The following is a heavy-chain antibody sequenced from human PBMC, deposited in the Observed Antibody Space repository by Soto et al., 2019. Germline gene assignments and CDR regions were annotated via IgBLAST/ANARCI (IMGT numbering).Heavy chain of an antibody. CDR3: AGDQGGTYQNWFDP. J-gene: IGHJ5*02. CDR1: GSTFSNYA. Sequence: GGSLRLSCAASGSTFSNYAIHWVRQAPGKGLEWVAVISYDGSNKYYADSVKGRFTISRDNAKKSLYLQMKNLRPEDTAVYYCAGDQGGTYQNWFDPWGQGALVTVSS. CDR2: ISYDGSNK. D-gene: IGHD1-26*01. V-gene: IGHV3-30-3*01.